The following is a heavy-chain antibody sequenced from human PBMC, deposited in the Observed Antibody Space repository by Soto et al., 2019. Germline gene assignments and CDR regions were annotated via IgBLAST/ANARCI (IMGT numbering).Heavy chain of an antibody. V-gene: IGHV4-59*01. J-gene: IGHJ4*01. CDR2: VYHTGST. CDR3: ASHSARDSSGYYNTFDY. Sequence: PSETLSLTCTVCGGSFSNYYWSWIRQPRGKGLEWIGFVYHTGSTNSNPTLKSRVTISVDTSKNQFSLKLTSVTAADTAVYYCASHSARDSSGYYNTFDYWGQGALVTVS. D-gene: IGHD3-22*01. CDR1: GGSFSNYY.